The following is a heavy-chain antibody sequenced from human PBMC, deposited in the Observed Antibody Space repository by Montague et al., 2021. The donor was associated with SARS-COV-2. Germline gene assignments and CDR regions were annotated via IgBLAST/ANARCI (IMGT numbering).Heavy chain of an antibody. CDR2: IYYSGST. J-gene: IGHJ3*02. D-gene: IGHD2-15*01. CDR3: ARDTGISGAFDI. CDR1: GGSISSGGYY. Sequence: TLSLTCTVSGGSISSGGYYWSWIRQHKGKGLEWIGYIYYSGSTYSNPYLKSRVTISADTSKNQFSLKLGSVTAADTAVYDCARDTGISGAFDIWGQGTMVTVSS. V-gene: IGHV4-31*03.